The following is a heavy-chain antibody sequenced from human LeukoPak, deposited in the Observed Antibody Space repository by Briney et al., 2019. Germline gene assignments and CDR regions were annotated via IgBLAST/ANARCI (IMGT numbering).Heavy chain of an antibody. D-gene: IGHD1-1*01. CDR2: IVYDGSKT. J-gene: IGHJ4*02. CDR3: AKRGDIGSWNLDS. V-gene: IGHV3-30*18. CDR1: GFIFSNYG. Sequence: GGSLRLSCAASGFIFSNYGMHWVRQAPGKGLEWVAVIVYDGSKTNYADSVRGRFTISRDSSKNTLYLQMDSLRPEDTAVYFCAKRGDIGSWNLDSWGQGILVTVSS.